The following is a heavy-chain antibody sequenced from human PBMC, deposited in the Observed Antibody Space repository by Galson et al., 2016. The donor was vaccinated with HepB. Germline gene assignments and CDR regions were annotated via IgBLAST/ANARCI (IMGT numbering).Heavy chain of an antibody. J-gene: IGHJ4*02. D-gene: IGHD3-16*01. V-gene: IGHV3-15*01. CDR1: GFTFTNAW. Sequence: SLRLSCAASGFTFTNAWMSWVRQAPGKGLEWVGRIKSNTDGGSIEYAAVVKGRFTISRADSKNTLYLHMPSLRTSDTAMYYCTTPTTGEWGQGTLVTVS. CDR3: TTPTTGE. CDR2: IKSNTDGGSI.